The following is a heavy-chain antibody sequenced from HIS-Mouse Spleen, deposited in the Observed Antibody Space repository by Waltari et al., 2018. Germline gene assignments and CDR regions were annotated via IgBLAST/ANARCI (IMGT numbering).Heavy chain of an antibody. CDR1: GCTFDDYA. CDR3: AKDIGDSWGGRVSSGYFDY. D-gene: IGHD3-22*01. V-gene: IGHV3-9*01. Sequence: EVQLVESGGGLVQPGRSLRLSCAASGCTFDDYAMHWVRQAPAKGLEWVSGISWNSGSIGYADSVKGRFTISRDNAKNSLYLQMNSLRAEDTALYYCAKDIGDSWGGRVSSGYFDYWGQGTLVTVSS. J-gene: IGHJ4*02. CDR2: ISWNSGSI.